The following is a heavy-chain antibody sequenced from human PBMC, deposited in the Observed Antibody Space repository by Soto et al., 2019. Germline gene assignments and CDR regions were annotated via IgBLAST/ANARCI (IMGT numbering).Heavy chain of an antibody. J-gene: IGHJ6*02. D-gene: IGHD3-16*02. CDR3: TREGDDYVWGSYRYPPPYYYYGMDV. CDR2: IRSKAYGGTT. CDR1: GFTFGDYA. Sequence: GGSLRLSCTASGFTFGDYAMSWFRQAPGKGLEWVGFIRSKAYGGTTEYAASVKGRFTTSRDDSKSIAYLQMNSLKTEDTAVYYCTREGDDYVWGSYRYPPPYYYYGMDVWGQGTTVTVSS. V-gene: IGHV3-49*03.